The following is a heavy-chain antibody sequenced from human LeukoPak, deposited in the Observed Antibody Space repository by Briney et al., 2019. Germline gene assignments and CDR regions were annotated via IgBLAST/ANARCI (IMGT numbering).Heavy chain of an antibody. CDR3: ARGEYDSYHY. Sequence: ASVKVSGKASGGTFSSYAISWLRQAPGQGLEGMGGIIPIFGTANYAQKFQGRVTITTDESTSTAYMEMSSLRSEDTAVYYCARGEYDSYHYWGQGTLVTVSS. V-gene: IGHV1-69*05. D-gene: IGHD3-22*01. CDR1: GGTFSSYA. CDR2: IIPIFGTA. J-gene: IGHJ4*02.